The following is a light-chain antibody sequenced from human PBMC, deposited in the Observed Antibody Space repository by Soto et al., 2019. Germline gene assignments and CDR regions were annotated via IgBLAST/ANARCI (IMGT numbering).Light chain of an antibody. CDR1: RDIGTW. CDR3: QHYNSYSEA. CDR2: RAS. J-gene: IGKJ1*01. V-gene: IGKV1-5*03. Sequence: TQMTQSPSTLSASVGDSVSITCRASRDIGTWLAWFQQKPGRAPNLLIYRASTLKSGVPSRFSGSGSGTEFTLTISSLQPDDFATYYCQHYNSYSEAFGQGTKVDI.